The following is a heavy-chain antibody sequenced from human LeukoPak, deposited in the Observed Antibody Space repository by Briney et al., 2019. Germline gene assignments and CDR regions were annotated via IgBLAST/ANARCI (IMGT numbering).Heavy chain of an antibody. J-gene: IGHJ4*02. CDR3: AKDRLQGLFDY. V-gene: IGHV3-53*01. D-gene: IGHD3-16*01. CDR2: IYSGGST. CDR1: GFTVSSNY. Sequence: GGSLRLSCAASGFTVSSNYMSWVRQAPGKGLEWVSVIYSGGSTYYADSVKGRFTISRDNSKNTLYLQMNSLRAEDTAVYFCAKDRLQGLFDYWGQGTLVTVSS.